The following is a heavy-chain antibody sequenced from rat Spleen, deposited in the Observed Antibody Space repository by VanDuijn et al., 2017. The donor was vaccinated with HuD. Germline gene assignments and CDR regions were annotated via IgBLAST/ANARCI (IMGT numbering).Heavy chain of an antibody. CDR3: ARKRYDGTYYLY. Sequence: EVQLQESGPGLVKPSQSLSLTCSVTGYSITSNYWGWIRKFPGNKMEWMGYINYIVSTNYNPSLKSRISITRDTSKNQFFLHLNSVTTDDTANYYCARKRYDGTYYLYWGQGVMVTVSS. CDR2: INYIVST. CDR1: GYSITSNY. J-gene: IGHJ2*01. D-gene: IGHD1-12*02. V-gene: IGHV3-1*01.